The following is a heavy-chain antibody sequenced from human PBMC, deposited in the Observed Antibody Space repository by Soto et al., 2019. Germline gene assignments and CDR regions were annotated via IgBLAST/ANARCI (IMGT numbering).Heavy chain of an antibody. V-gene: IGHV3-21*01. Sequence: EVQLVESGGGLVKPGGSLRLSCAASGFTFSSYGMIWVRQAPGKGLEWVSCISTSSNYIFYGDSVKGRFTISRDNAKKSLYLQMNSLRAEDTAVYYCARDTGYSSGQVPESFDIWGQGTMVTVSS. J-gene: IGHJ3*02. CDR3: ARDTGYSSGQVPESFDI. CDR2: ISTSSNYI. D-gene: IGHD6-19*01. CDR1: GFTFSSYG.